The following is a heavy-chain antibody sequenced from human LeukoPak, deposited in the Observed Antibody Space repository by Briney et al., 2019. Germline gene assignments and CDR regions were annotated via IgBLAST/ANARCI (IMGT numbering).Heavy chain of an antibody. CDR1: GGSISNYY. Sequence: PSETLSLTCRVSGGSISNYYWSWIRQPPGKGLEWIGYSDHSGSTNYSPSLKSRVTISVDTSKKQFSLKLRSVTAADTAVYYCARDIGGSYYFHYWGQGTLVTVSS. V-gene: IGHV4-59*01. D-gene: IGHD1-26*01. CDR2: SDHSGST. CDR3: ARDIGGSYYFHY. J-gene: IGHJ4*02.